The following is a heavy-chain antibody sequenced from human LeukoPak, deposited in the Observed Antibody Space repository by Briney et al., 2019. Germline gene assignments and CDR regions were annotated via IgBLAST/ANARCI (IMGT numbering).Heavy chain of an antibody. Sequence: GGSLRLSCAASGFTFSSYAMSWVRQAPGKGLEWVSAISGSGGSTYYADSVKGRFTIPRDNSKNTLYLQMNSLRAEDTAVYYCAKHRPLDGSYHEFDYWGQGTLVTVSS. J-gene: IGHJ4*02. V-gene: IGHV3-23*01. CDR2: ISGSGGST. D-gene: IGHD1-26*01. CDR1: GFTFSSYA. CDR3: AKHRPLDGSYHEFDY.